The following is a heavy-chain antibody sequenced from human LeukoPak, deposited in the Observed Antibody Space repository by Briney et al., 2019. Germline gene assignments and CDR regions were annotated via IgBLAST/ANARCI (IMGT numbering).Heavy chain of an antibody. CDR2: IHYTGST. D-gene: IGHD1-14*01. CDR3: ARGRSL. V-gene: IGHV4-59*01. Sequence: SETLSLTCTVSGGSISSYDWSWIRQPPGKGLEWIGYIHYTGSTNYNPSLKSRVTISVDTSNHQFSLKLSSVTAADTAVYYCARGRSLWGRGTLVTVSS. J-gene: IGHJ2*01. CDR1: GGSISSYD.